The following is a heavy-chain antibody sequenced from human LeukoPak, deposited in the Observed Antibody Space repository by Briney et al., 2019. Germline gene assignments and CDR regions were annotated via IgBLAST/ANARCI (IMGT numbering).Heavy chain of an antibody. D-gene: IGHD3-10*01. V-gene: IGHV3-49*04. CDR2: IRSKAYGGTT. CDR3: TRIWFGESHFDY. J-gene: IGHJ4*02. CDR1: GFTFGDCA. Sequence: RSLRLSCTASGFTFGDCAMSWVRQAPGEGGGWGGFIRSKAYGGTTEYAASVKGRFTISRDDSKSIAYLQMNSLKTEDTAVYYCTRIWFGESHFDYWGQGTLVTVSS.